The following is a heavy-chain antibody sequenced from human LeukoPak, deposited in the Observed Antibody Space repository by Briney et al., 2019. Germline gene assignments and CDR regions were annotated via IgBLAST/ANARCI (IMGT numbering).Heavy chain of an antibody. Sequence: AGSMRLSCPAYGFTFSIYAMSCVRPPPGKGLGWVSAISGSGVSTYYAASVKGRFTISRDNSKNTLYLQMNSLRAEDTAVYYCAKDEEQLGRLIDRWGQGTLVTVSS. CDR2: ISGSGVST. V-gene: IGHV3-23*01. D-gene: IGHD6-13*01. CDR3: AKDEEQLGRLIDR. CDR1: GFTFSIYA. J-gene: IGHJ5*02.